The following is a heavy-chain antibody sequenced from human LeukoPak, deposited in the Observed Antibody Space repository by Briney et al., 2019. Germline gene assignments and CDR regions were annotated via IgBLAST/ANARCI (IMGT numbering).Heavy chain of an antibody. D-gene: IGHD3-16*01. Sequence: ASVKVSCKASGYTFIGYCMHWVRQAPGQGLEWMGWINPSNGDTHYAQKFQGRINVTRDTAIRTAYMELTRLRSDDTAVYYCAKNHYDYVWGGARLNWFDPWGRGTLVTVSA. CDR2: INPSNGDT. V-gene: IGHV1-2*02. CDR3: AKNHYDYVWGGARLNWFDP. J-gene: IGHJ5*02. CDR1: GYTFIGYC.